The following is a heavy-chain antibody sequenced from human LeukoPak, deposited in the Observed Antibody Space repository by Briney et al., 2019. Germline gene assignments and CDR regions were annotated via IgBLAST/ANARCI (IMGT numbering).Heavy chain of an antibody. V-gene: IGHV3-30*03. D-gene: IGHD6-13*01. CDR2: ISYDGSSH. CDR3: ARQRIAADY. J-gene: IGHJ4*02. CDR1: AFTFSTYG. Sequence: GGSLRLSCAASAFTFSTYGMHWVRQVPGKGLEWVAFISYDGSSHFYADSVKGRFTISRDNSKNMLYLQMNSLRAEDTAVYYCARQRIAADYWGQGTLVTVSS.